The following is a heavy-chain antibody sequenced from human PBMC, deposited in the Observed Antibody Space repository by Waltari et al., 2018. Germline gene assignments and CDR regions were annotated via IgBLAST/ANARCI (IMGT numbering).Heavy chain of an antibody. Sequence: QVQLQQWGAGLLKPSETLSLTCAVYGGSFSGYYRSWIRQPPGKGLEWIGEINHSGSTNYNPSLKSRVTISVDTSKNQFSLKLSSVTAADTAVYYCARGPVAARLDYWGQGTLVTVSS. V-gene: IGHV4-34*01. D-gene: IGHD6-6*01. CDR2: INHSGST. CDR3: ARGPVAARLDY. CDR1: GGSFSGYY. J-gene: IGHJ4*02.